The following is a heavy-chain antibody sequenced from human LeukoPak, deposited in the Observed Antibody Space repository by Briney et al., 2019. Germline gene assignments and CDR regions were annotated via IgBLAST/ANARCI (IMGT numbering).Heavy chain of an antibody. D-gene: IGHD3-3*01. Sequence: SETLSLTCTVSGGSISNYYWSWLRQPPGKGLEWIGYIYYSGSTNYNHSLTCRVTISVDTSKNHFSLKLSSVTAADTAVYYCARGIKTVTIFGVVIIPHSWFDPWGQGTLVTVSS. V-gene: IGHV4-59*01. CDR3: ARGIKTVTIFGVVIIPHSWFDP. CDR2: IYYSGST. J-gene: IGHJ5*02. CDR1: GGSISNYY.